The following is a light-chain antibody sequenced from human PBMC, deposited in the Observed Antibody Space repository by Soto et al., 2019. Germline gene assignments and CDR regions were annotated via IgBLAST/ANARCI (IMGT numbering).Light chain of an antibody. CDR3: HQYGISP. V-gene: IGKV3-20*01. CDR2: GAS. CDR1: QSVSSNY. Sequence: ELVLTQSPGTKSLSPGARATLSCRASQSVSSNYLAWYQQKPGQAPRLLIYGASSRATGIPDRFSGSGSGTEFTLTISRLEPEDFAVYYCHQYGISPFGGGTKVDIK. J-gene: IGKJ4*01.